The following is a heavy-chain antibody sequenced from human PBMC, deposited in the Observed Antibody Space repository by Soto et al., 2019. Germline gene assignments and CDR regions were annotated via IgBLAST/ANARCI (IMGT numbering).Heavy chain of an antibody. D-gene: IGHD5-12*01. CDR3: ARDPRPNIVATTSTLYYYYYGMDV. V-gene: IGHV3-66*01. Sequence: PVGSLRLSCAVSGFTVSSNYMSWVRQAPGKGLEWVSVIYSGGSTYYADSVKGRFTISRDNSENTLYLQMNSLRAEDTAVYYCARDPRPNIVATTSTLYYYYYGMDVWGQGTTVTVSS. CDR2: IYSGGST. J-gene: IGHJ6*02. CDR1: GFTVSSNY.